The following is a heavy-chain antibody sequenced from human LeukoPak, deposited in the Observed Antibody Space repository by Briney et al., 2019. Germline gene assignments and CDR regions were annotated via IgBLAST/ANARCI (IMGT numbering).Heavy chain of an antibody. CDR3: ARHPLILLWFGETGGNYFDY. V-gene: IGHV4-39*01. Sequence: PSETLSLTCTVSGGSISSSSYYWGWVRQPPGKGLEWLGSIYYSGSTYYNPSLKSRVTISVDTSKNQFSLKLSSVTAADTAVYYCARHPLILLWFGETGGNYFDYWGQGTLVTVSS. CDR2: IYYSGST. J-gene: IGHJ4*02. D-gene: IGHD3-10*01. CDR1: GGSISSSSYY.